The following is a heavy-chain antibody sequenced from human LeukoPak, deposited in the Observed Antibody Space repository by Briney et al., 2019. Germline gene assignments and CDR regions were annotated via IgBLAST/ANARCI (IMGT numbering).Heavy chain of an antibody. CDR2: INPSGGST. CDR3: AREDRLSIFGVVPSANGMDV. CDR1: GYTFTSYY. Sequence: ASVKVSCKASGYTFTSYYMHWVRQAPGQGLEWMGIINPSGGSTSYAQKFQGRVTMTRDTSTSTVYMELSSLRSEDTAVYYCAREDRLSIFGVVPSANGMDVWGQGPTVTVSS. V-gene: IGHV1-46*01. D-gene: IGHD3-3*01. J-gene: IGHJ6*02.